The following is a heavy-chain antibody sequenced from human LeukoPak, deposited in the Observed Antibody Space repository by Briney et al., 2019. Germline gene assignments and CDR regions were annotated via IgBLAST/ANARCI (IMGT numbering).Heavy chain of an antibody. CDR1: GVTFSSYW. D-gene: IGHD3-22*01. CDR3: ARGRFNYDSTGYSSFYY. V-gene: IGHV3-7*01. CDR2: IKEDGSEK. J-gene: IGHJ4*02. Sequence: GGSLRLSCAASGVTFSSYWMSWVRQAPGKGLEWVSNIKEDGSEKYYVDSVKGRFTISRDNAKNSVYLQMNSLRAEDTAVYYCARGRFNYDSTGYSSFYYWGQGTLVTVSS.